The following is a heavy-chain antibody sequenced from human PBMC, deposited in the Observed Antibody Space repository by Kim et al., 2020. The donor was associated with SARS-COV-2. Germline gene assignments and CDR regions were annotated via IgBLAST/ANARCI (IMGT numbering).Heavy chain of an antibody. Sequence: ASVKVSCKASGYTFTSYDINWVRQATVQGLEWMGWMNPSSGNTDFAQKFQGRVTMTRNTSISTAYMELSSLRSEDTAVYYCARSVGTTNHFDYWGQGTLVNVSS. CDR3: ARSVGTTNHFDY. CDR2: MNPSSGNT. J-gene: IGHJ4*02. V-gene: IGHV1-8*01. CDR1: GYTFTSYD. D-gene: IGHD1-26*01.